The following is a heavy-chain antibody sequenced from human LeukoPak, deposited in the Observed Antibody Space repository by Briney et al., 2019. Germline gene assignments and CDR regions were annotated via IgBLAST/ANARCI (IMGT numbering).Heavy chain of an antibody. Sequence: SETLSLTRIVSGGSISSYYWSWIRQPAGKGLEWIGRIYNGGNTNYNPSLKSRVTMSVDTSKNQFSLKLSSVTAADTAVYYCARYGGSGDTRGYFDYWGQGTLVTVSS. J-gene: IGHJ4*02. CDR2: IYNGGNT. V-gene: IGHV4-4*07. CDR3: ARYGGSGDTRGYFDY. CDR1: GGSISSYY. D-gene: IGHD2-15*01.